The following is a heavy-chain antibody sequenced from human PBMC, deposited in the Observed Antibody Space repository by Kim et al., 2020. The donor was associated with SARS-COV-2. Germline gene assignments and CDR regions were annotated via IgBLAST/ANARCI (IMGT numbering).Heavy chain of an antibody. CDR1: GFTFSRYG. J-gene: IGHJ4*02. CDR2: ISGRGGAT. D-gene: IGHD1-26*01. V-gene: IGHV3-23*01. CDR3: AKVSLADYSGSFPFDF. Sequence: GGSLRLSCAASGFTFSRYGMNWVRQAPGKGLEWVSGISGRGGATYYADSVKGRFTISRDTSKNTLYLQMRSLRAEDTAVYYCAKVSLADYSGSFPFDFWGQGTLVTVSS.